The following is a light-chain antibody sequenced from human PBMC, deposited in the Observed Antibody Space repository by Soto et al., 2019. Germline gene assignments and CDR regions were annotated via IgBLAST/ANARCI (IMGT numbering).Light chain of an antibody. Sequence: EIVFTHSPGTLSLSPVERATLSFMASQVVSSSYLAWYQQKPGQAPRLLIYGASTRATGISARFSGSGSGTEFTLTISSLQSEDFAVYYCQQYEKWPPSITFGQGTRLEIK. CDR2: GAS. J-gene: IGKJ5*01. CDR3: QQYEKWPPSIT. V-gene: IGKV3-15*01. CDR1: QVVSSSY.